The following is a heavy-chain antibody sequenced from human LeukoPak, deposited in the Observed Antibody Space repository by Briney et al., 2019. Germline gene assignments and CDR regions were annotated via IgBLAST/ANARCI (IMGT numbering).Heavy chain of an antibody. V-gene: IGHV1-46*01. CDR3: ARDRPDSSGYYYYPHY. CDR2: INPSGGST. D-gene: IGHD3-22*01. Sequence: GASVKVSCKASGYTFTSYYMHWVRQAPGQGLEWMGIINPSGGSTSYAQKFQGRVTMTRDTSTSTVYMKLSSLRSEDTAVYYCARDRPDSSGYYYYPHYWGQGTLVTVSS. J-gene: IGHJ4*02. CDR1: GYTFTSYY.